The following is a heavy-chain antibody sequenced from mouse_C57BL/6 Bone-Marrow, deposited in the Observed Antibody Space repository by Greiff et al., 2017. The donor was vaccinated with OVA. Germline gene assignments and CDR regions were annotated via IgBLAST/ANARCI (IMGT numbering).Heavy chain of an antibody. CDR1: GFTFSDFY. CDR3: ARDAGGNWDWYFDV. D-gene: IGHD4-1*01. J-gene: IGHJ1*03. V-gene: IGHV7-1*01. Sequence: EVQVVESGGGLVQSGRSLRLSCATSGFTFSDFYMEWVRQAPGKGLEWIAASRNKANDYTTEYSASGKGRFIVSRDTSQSILYLQMNALRAEDTAIYYCARDAGGNWDWYFDVWGTGTTVTVSS. CDR2: SRNKANDYTT.